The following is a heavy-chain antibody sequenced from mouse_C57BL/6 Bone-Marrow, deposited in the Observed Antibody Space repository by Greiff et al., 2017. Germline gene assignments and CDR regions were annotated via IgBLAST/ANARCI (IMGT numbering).Heavy chain of an antibody. D-gene: IGHD2-2*01. J-gene: IGHJ2*01. V-gene: IGHV1-50*01. CDR1: GYTFTSYW. Sequence: VQLQQPGAELVKPGASVKLSCKASGYTFTSYWMQWVKQRPGQGLEWIGEIDPSDSYTNYNQKFKGKATLTVDTSSSTAYMQLSSLTSEDSAVYYCAREGPMVTTFYFDYWGKGTTLTVSS. CDR2: IDPSDSYT. CDR3: AREGPMVTTFYFDY.